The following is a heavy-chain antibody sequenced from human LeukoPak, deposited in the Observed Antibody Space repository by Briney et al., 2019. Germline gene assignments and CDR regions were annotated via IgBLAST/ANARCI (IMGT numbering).Heavy chain of an antibody. Sequence: PSETLSLTCTVSGGSISSYYWNWIRQPPGKGLEWIGYIYYSGSTNYNLSLKSRVTISVDTSKNQFSLKLSSVTAADTAVYYCARGGWYPESFQHWGQGALVTVSS. CDR1: GGSISSYY. J-gene: IGHJ1*01. D-gene: IGHD6-19*01. CDR3: ARGGWYPESFQH. CDR2: IYYSGST. V-gene: IGHV4-59*01.